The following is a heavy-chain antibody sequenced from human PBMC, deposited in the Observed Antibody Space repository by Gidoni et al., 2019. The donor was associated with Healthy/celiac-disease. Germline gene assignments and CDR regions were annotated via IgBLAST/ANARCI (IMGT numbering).Heavy chain of an antibody. V-gene: IGHV4-34*01. Sequence: QVQLQQWGAGLLKPSETLSLTCAVYGGSFIGYYWSWIRQPPGKGLEWIGEINHSGSTNYNPSLKSRVTISVDTSKNQFSLKLSSVTAADTAVYYCARGQRGGSGWTGRVNYYYYGMDVWGQGTTVTVSS. CDR2: INHSGST. CDR1: GGSFIGYY. D-gene: IGHD6-19*01. J-gene: IGHJ6*02. CDR3: ARGQRGGSGWTGRVNYYYYGMDV.